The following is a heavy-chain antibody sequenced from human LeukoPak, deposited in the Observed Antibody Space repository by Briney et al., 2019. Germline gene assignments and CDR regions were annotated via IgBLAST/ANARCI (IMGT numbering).Heavy chain of an antibody. CDR1: GYSFTNFD. D-gene: IGHD6-19*01. J-gene: IGHJ6*03. CDR3: ARGPQWRGDYYCMDV. V-gene: IGHV1-8*01. CDR2: MNPKSGNK. Sequence: ASVWDSCKASGYSFTNFDINWVRQATGQGLERMGWMNPKSGNKGYAQKFQGRGTMTMNTSITTAYMELSSLRSEDTAVYYCARGPQWRGDYYCMDVWGRGTRIMVS.